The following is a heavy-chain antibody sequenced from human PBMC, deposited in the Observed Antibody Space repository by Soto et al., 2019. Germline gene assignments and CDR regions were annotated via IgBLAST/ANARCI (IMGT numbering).Heavy chain of an antibody. D-gene: IGHD3-10*01. CDR1: GFTFSSDA. CDR3: AKDSSDNFYGSGSYVSEFDF. CDR2: ISYDGSNK. Sequence: GGSLRLSCAASGFTFSSDAMHWVRQAPGKGLEWVAVISYDGSNKYYADSVKGRFTISRDNSKNTLYLQMNSLRAEDTAVYYCAKDSSDNFYGSGSYVSEFDFWGQGSLVTVSS. J-gene: IGHJ4*02. V-gene: IGHV3-30-3*01.